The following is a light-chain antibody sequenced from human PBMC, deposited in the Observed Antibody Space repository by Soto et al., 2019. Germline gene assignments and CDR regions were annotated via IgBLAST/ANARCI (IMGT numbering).Light chain of an antibody. J-gene: IGKJ4*01. CDR2: TAS. CDR1: QGISQY. V-gene: IGKV1-9*01. Sequence: DIQLTQSPSFLSASVGDRVAITCRASQGISQYVAWYQQEPGSAPKLLIYTASILQNGVPSRFSGTGSATEFTLTISSLQPEDFATYYCQQVNSYPLTFGGGTKLEIK. CDR3: QQVNSYPLT.